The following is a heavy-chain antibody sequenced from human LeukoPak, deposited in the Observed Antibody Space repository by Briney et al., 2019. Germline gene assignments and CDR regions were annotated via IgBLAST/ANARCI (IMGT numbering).Heavy chain of an antibody. Sequence: PGGSLRLSCAASGFTFSSYWMHWVRQAPGKGLVWVSRINSDGTTISYADSVKGRLTISRDNAKNTLYLQMNSLRADDTAVYYCTRGLESSTWYFYIDYWGQGTLVTVSS. CDR3: TRGLESSTWYFYIDY. V-gene: IGHV3-74*01. D-gene: IGHD6-13*01. CDR2: INSDGTTI. CDR1: GFTFSSYW. J-gene: IGHJ4*02.